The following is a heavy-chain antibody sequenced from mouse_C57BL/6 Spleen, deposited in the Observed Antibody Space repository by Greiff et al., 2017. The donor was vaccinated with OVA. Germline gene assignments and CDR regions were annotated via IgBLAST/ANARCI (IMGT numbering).Heavy chain of an antibody. D-gene: IGHD2-4*01. CDR3: ARHGDDYGGLYYAMDY. CDR2: ISGGGGNT. Sequence: EVQLVESGGGLVKPGGSLKLSCAASGFTFSSYTMSWVRQTPEKRLEWVATISGGGGNTYYPDSVKGRFTISRDNAKNTLYLQMSSLRSEDTALYYCARHGDDYGGLYYAMDYWGQGTSVTVSS. CDR1: GFTFSSYT. J-gene: IGHJ4*01. V-gene: IGHV5-9*01.